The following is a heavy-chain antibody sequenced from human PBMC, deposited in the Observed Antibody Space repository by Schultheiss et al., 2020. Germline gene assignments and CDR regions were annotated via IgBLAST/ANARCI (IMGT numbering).Heavy chain of an antibody. CDR1: GFTFSSYA. V-gene: IGHV3-48*01. Sequence: GGSLRLSCSASGFTFSSYAMHWVRQAPGKGLEWVSYISSSSSTIYYADSVKGRFTISRDNAKNSLYLQMNSLRAEDTAVYYCARDGTYYYDSIMFDPWGQGTLVTVSS. CDR2: ISSSSSTI. J-gene: IGHJ5*02. D-gene: IGHD3-22*01. CDR3: ARDGTYYYDSIMFDP.